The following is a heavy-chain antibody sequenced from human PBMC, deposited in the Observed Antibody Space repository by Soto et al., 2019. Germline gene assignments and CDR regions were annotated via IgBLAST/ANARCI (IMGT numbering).Heavy chain of an antibody. CDR2: ISSSSSTI. D-gene: IGHD1-26*01. J-gene: IGHJ5*02. CDR3: AIEEGLLNWVDP. Sequence: EVQLVESGGGLVQHGGSLRLSCAASGFTFSSYSMNWVRQAPGKGLEWVSYISSSSSTIYYADSVKGRFTISRDNAKNSLYLEISLLRGDDTAFYYCAIEEGLLNWVDPWGEGALVTVSS. V-gene: IGHV3-48*01. CDR1: GFTFSSYS.